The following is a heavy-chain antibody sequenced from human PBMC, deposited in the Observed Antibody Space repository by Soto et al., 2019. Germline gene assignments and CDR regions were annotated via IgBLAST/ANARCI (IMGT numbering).Heavy chain of an antibody. CDR2: IIPILGIA. Sequence: SVKGSCKASGGTFSSYTSSWVRQAPGQGLEWMGRIIPILGIANYAQKFQGRVTITADKSTSTAYMELSSLRSEDTAVYYCARGSYYYDSSGYYHYWGQGTLVTVSS. J-gene: IGHJ4*02. V-gene: IGHV1-69*02. CDR3: ARGSYYYDSSGYYHY. CDR1: GGTFSSYT. D-gene: IGHD3-22*01.